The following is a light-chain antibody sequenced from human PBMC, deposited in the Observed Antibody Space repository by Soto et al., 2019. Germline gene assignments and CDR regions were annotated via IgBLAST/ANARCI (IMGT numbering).Light chain of an antibody. Sequence: SYELTQPPSVSVAPGQTARITCGGNNIGSKSVHWYQQKPGQAPVLVVYDDSDRPSGIPDRFSGSKSGTSASLAITGLQAEDEADYYCQSYDSSLSGSVFGTGTKLTVL. CDR3: QSYDSSLSGSV. V-gene: IGLV3-21*02. J-gene: IGLJ1*01. CDR1: NIGSKS. CDR2: DDS.